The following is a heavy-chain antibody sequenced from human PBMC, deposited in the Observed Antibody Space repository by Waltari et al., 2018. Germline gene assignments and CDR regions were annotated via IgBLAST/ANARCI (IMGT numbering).Heavy chain of an antibody. J-gene: IGHJ6*03. CDR3: ARGPRGVVTRLYYYYYMDV. Sequence: QVQLVQSGAEVKKPGSSVKVSCKASGGTFSSYAISWVRQAPGQGLEWMGGIIPILGIANYAQKFQGRVTSTADKSTSTAYMELSSLRSEDTAVYYCARGPRGVVTRLYYYYYMDVWGKGTTVTVSS. D-gene: IGHD3-3*01. CDR1: GGTFSSYA. CDR2: IIPILGIA. V-gene: IGHV1-69*10.